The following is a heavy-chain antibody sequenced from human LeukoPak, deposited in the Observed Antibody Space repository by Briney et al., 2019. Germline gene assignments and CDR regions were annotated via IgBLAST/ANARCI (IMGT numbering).Heavy chain of an antibody. J-gene: IGHJ4*02. V-gene: IGHV3-30*03. CDR1: GFTFEDYG. D-gene: IGHD5-12*01. CDR2: ISYDGSNK. Sequence: GGSLRLSCAASGFTFEDYGMSGVRKAPGKGLEWVAVISYDGSNKYYADSVKGRFTISRDNSKNTLYLQMNSLRAEDTAVYYCARAVGYSGFSDYWGQGTLVTVSS. CDR3: ARAVGYSGFSDY.